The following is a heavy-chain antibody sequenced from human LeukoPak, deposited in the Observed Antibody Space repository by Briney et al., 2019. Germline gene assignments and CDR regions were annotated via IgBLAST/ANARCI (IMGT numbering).Heavy chain of an antibody. D-gene: IGHD4-17*01. CDR2: SSSSSSYI. J-gene: IGHJ3*02. Sequence: GGSLRLSCAASGFTFSSYSMNWVRQAPGKGLEWVSSSSSSSSYIYYADSVKGRFTISRDNAKNSLYLQMNSLRAEDTAVYYCARSSTTVLAFDIWGQGTMVTVSS. V-gene: IGHV3-21*01. CDR3: ARSSTTVLAFDI. CDR1: GFTFSSYS.